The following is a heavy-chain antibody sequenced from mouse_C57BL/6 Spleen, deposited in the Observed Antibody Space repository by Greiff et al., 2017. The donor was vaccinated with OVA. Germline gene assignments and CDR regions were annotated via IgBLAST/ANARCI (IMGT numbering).Heavy chain of an antibody. CDR3: ARGDYDYSYWYFDV. D-gene: IGHD2-4*01. CDR2: ISSGSSTI. J-gene: IGHJ1*03. CDR1: GFTFSDYG. Sequence: EVKLVESGGGLVKPGGSLKLSCAASGFTFSDYGMHWVRQAPEKGLEWVAYISSGSSTIYYADTVKGRFTISRDNAKNTLFLQMTSQMSEDTAMYYCARGDYDYSYWYFDVWGTGTTVTVSS. V-gene: IGHV5-17*01.